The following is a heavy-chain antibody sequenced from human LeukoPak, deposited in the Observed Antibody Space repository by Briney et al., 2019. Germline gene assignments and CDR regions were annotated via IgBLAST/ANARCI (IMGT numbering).Heavy chain of an antibody. Sequence: GGSLRLSCAASGFTFSSYAMSWVRQAPGKGLEWVSAISGSGGSTYYADSVKGRFTISRDNSKNTLYLQMNSLRAEDTAVYYSAGYNCSTTTCYTGGFDYWGQGTLVTVSS. V-gene: IGHV3-23*01. CDR1: GFTFSSYA. J-gene: IGHJ4*02. CDR3: AGYNCSTTTCYTGGFDY. D-gene: IGHD2-2*02. CDR2: ISGSGGST.